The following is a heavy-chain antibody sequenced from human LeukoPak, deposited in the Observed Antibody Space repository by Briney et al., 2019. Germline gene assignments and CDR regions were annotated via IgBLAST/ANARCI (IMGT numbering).Heavy chain of an antibody. CDR2: IRSKAYGGTT. Sequence: PGRSLRLSCTASGFTFGDYAMSWFRQAPGKGLEWVGFIRSKAYGGTTEYAASVNGRFTISRDDSKSIAYLQMNSLKTEDTAVYYCARRVGGIVVVPAAPVRAYYYYYYMDVWGKGTTVTVSS. V-gene: IGHV3-49*03. CDR1: GFTFGDYA. D-gene: IGHD2-2*01. J-gene: IGHJ6*03. CDR3: ARRVGGIVVVPAAPVRAYYYYYYMDV.